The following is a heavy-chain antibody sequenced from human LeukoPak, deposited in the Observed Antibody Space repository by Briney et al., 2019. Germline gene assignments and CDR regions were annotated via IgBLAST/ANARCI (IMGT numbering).Heavy chain of an antibody. CDR1: GFTFSSYG. CDR2: ISYDGSNK. J-gene: IGHJ4*02. CDR3: AKDYNSFDY. D-gene: IGHD3-10*01. Sequence: GGSLRLSCAASGFTFSSYGMHWVRQAPGKGLEWVAVISYDGSNKYYADSVKGRFTISRDNSKNTLYPQMNSLRAEDTAVYYCAKDYNSFDYWGQGTLVTVSS. V-gene: IGHV3-30*18.